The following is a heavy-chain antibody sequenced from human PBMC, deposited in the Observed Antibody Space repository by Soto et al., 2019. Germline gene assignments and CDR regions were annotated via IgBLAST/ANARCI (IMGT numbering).Heavy chain of an antibody. Sequence: SVKVSCKASGGTFSSYAISWVRQAPGQGLEWMGGIIPIFGTANYAQKFQGRVTITADESTSTAYMELSSVRSEDTAVYYCAREGSEVVTFEYWGQGTLVTVFS. CDR1: GGTFSSYA. D-gene: IGHD3-10*01. CDR3: AREGSEVVTFEY. J-gene: IGHJ4*02. CDR2: IIPIFGTA. V-gene: IGHV1-69*13.